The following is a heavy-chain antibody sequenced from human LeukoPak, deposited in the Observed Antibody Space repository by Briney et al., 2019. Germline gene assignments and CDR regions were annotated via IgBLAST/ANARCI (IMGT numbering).Heavy chain of an antibody. Sequence: GGSLRLSCAASGFTFSSYSMNWVRQAPGQGLEWVSSISSSSSYIYYADPVKGRFTISRDNAKNSLYLQMNSLRAEDTAVYYCARDRKRITGTIDYWGQGTLVTDPS. CDR2: ISSSSSYI. CDR1: GFTFSSYS. J-gene: IGHJ4*02. D-gene: IGHD1-20*01. CDR3: ARDRKRITGTIDY. V-gene: IGHV3-21*01.